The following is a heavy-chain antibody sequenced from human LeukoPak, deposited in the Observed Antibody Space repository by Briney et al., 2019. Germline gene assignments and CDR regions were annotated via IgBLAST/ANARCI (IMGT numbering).Heavy chain of an antibody. J-gene: IGHJ3*02. CDR1: GFTFSTYW. CDR3: ARARSSYGYGDAFDI. CDR2: INSDGSST. D-gene: IGHD5-18*01. Sequence: GGSLRLSCAASGFTFSTYWMHWVRQAPGKGLVWVSRINSDGSSTSYADSVKGRFTISRDNAKNTLYLQMNSLRAEDTAVYYCARARSSYGYGDAFDIWGQGTIVTVSS. V-gene: IGHV3-74*01.